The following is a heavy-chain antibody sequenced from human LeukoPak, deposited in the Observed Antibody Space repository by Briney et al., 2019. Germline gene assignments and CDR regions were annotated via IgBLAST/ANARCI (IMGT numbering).Heavy chain of an antibody. Sequence: SETLSLTCTVSGGSISSYYWSWIRQPPGKGLEWIGYIKYSGSTNYNPSLKSRVTISKDTPKNQFSLKLSSVTAADTAVYFCARTLLWFGETWSYYFDYWGQGTLVTVSS. V-gene: IGHV4-59*01. CDR2: IKYSGST. CDR1: GGSISSYY. J-gene: IGHJ4*02. D-gene: IGHD3-10*01. CDR3: ARTLLWFGETWSYYFDY.